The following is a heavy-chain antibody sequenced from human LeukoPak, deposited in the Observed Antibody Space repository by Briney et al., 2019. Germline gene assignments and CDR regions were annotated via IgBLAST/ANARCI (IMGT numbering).Heavy chain of an antibody. CDR1: GYRFTSYW. V-gene: IGHV5-51*01. J-gene: IGHJ4*02. D-gene: IGHD3-10*01. CDR3: ARVMTMVRYFDY. Sequence: HGESLKISCKGSGYRFTSYWIGWVRQMPGEGLEWMGIIYPGDSDTRYSPSFQGQVTISADKSISTAYLQWSSLKASDTAMYYCARVMTMVRYFDYWGQGTLVTVSS. CDR2: IYPGDSDT.